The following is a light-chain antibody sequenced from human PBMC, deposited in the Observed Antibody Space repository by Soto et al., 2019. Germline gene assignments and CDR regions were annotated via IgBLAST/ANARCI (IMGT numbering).Light chain of an antibody. CDR1: QTVGSY. J-gene: IGKJ1*01. Sequence: EIVLTQSPATLSLSPGERATLSCRASQTVGSYLAWFRQTPGQTPRLLIYDTSIRATGVPARFSGSGSGTDFTLTISSLEAEDFAIYYCQQRSDWTPTFGQGTKVDIX. CDR3: QQRSDWTPT. CDR2: DTS. V-gene: IGKV3-11*01.